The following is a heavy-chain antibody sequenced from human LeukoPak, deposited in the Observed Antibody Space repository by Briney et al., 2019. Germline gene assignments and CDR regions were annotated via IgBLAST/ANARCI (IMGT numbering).Heavy chain of an antibody. CDR2: FDPEGGET. J-gene: IGHJ5*02. Sequence: GASVKVSCKVSGYTLTESSMHWVRQAPGKGLEWMGGFDPEGGETIYAQKFQGRVTMTEDTSTDTAYMELSSLRSEDTAVYYCATQVWTLEDYGDPNWFDPWGQGTLVTVSS. V-gene: IGHV1-24*01. CDR3: ATQVWTLEDYGDPNWFDP. D-gene: IGHD4-17*01. CDR1: GYTLTESS.